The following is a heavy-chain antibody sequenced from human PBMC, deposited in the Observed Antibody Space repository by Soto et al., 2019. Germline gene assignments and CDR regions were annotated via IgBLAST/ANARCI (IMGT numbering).Heavy chain of an antibody. J-gene: IGHJ4*01. D-gene: IGHD6-19*01. CDR3: ARDGVAAGNINFDY. CDR2: ISGDSGNT. Sequence: ASVKVSCKASGYMFTKSAMHWVRQAPGQRLEWMGWISGDSGNTKYSPKLQDRVTITRDTSASTAYMELSSLRSEDTTLYYCARDGVAAGNINFDYWGQGTLVTVS. CDR1: GYMFTKSA. V-gene: IGHV1-3*01.